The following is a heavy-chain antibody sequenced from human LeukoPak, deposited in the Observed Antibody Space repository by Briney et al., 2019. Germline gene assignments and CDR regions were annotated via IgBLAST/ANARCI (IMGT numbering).Heavy chain of an antibody. Sequence: SETLSLTCTVSGGSISSYYWSWIRQPAGQGQEWIGRIYTSGSTNYNPSLKSRVTMSVDTSKNQFSLKLSSVTAADTAVYYCARDGVAAAYDYWGQGTLVTVSS. CDR1: GGSISSYY. V-gene: IGHV4-4*07. J-gene: IGHJ4*02. D-gene: IGHD2-15*01. CDR3: ARDGVAAAYDY. CDR2: IYTSGST.